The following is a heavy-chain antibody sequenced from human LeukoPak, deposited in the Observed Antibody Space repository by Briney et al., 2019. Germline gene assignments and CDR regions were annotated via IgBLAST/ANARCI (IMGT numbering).Heavy chain of an antibody. J-gene: IGHJ4*02. CDR3: ASLRERSYYARGFDY. CDR2: IYYSGST. Sequence: SETLSLTCAVYGGSFSGYYWGWIRQPPGKGLEWIGSIYYSGSTYYNPSLKSRVAISVDTSKNQFSLKLGSVTAANTAVYYCASLRERSYYARGFDYWGQGTLVTVSS. V-gene: IGHV4-34*01. CDR1: GGSFSGYY. D-gene: IGHD1-26*01.